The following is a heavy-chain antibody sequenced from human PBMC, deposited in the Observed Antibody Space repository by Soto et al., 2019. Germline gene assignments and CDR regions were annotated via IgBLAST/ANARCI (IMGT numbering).Heavy chain of an antibody. D-gene: IGHD2-2*02. J-gene: IGHJ6*02. Sequence: QEQLVESGGGVVLPGRSLRLSCAASGFTFNTFGMHWVRQAPGKGLEWVAVISYDGSDKYYADSVKGRFTVSRDNSKNTLYLQMYSLQVEDTAIYYCAKHLEYTPSDGMDVWGQGTTVTVSS. CDR1: GFTFNTFG. V-gene: IGHV3-30*18. CDR2: ISYDGSDK. CDR3: AKHLEYTPSDGMDV.